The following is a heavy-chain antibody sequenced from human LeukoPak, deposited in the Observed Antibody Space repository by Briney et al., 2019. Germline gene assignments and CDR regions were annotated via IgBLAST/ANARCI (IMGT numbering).Heavy chain of an antibody. CDR2: INPNSGGT. CDR1: GYTFTGYY. D-gene: IGHD3-9*01. Sequence: ASVKVPCKASGYTFTGYYMHWVRQAPGQGLEWMGWINPNSGGTNYAQKFQGRVTMTRDTSISTAYMELSRLRSDDTAVYYCARGILTGSGYYMDVWGKGTTVTVSS. J-gene: IGHJ6*03. V-gene: IGHV1-2*02. CDR3: ARGILTGSGYYMDV.